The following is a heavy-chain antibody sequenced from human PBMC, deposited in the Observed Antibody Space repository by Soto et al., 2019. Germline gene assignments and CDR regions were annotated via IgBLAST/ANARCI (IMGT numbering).Heavy chain of an antibody. D-gene: IGHD3-10*01. Sequence: SETLSLTCSVTGASDSTYSWSWIRQSPGKGLEWIGYIHYNGGTNYTPSLRSRVTISVDTSKNQLSLNLTSLTAADTAVYYCARGGTSGSAVFNWFDPWGQGTLVTVSS. V-gene: IGHV4-59*02. CDR2: IHYNGGT. CDR3: ARGGTSGSAVFNWFDP. J-gene: IGHJ5*02. CDR1: GASDSTYS.